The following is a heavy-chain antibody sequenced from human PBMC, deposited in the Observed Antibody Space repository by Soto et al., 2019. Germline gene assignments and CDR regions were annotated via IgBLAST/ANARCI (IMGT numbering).Heavy chain of an antibody. V-gene: IGHV5-10-1*01. Sequence: GESLKISCKGSGYSFTIYWISWVRQMPGKGLEWMGRIDPSDSYTNYSPSFQGHVTISADKSISTAYLQWSSLKASDTAMYYCASSGSYYLDNWFDPWGQGTLVTVSS. CDR1: GYSFTIYW. CDR3: ASSGSYYLDNWFDP. J-gene: IGHJ5*02. D-gene: IGHD1-26*01. CDR2: IDPSDSYT.